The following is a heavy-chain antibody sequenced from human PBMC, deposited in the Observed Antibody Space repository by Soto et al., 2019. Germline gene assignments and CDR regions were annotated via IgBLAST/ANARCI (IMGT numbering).Heavy chain of an antibody. CDR3: ARDGAFMVRAVIDFEITGPYWFDP. CDR2: INPSGGST. V-gene: IGHV1-46*03. J-gene: IGHJ5*02. D-gene: IGHD3-10*01. Sequence: ASVKVSCKASGYTFTSYYMHWVRQAPGQGLEWMGIINPSGGSTSYAQKFQGRVTMTRDTSTSTVYMELSSLRSEDTAVYYCARDGAFMVRAVIDFEITGPYWFDPWGQGTLVTVSS. CDR1: GYTFTSYY.